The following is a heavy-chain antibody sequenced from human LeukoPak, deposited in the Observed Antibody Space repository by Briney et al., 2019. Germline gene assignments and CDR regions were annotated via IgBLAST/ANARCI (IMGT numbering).Heavy chain of an antibody. CDR1: GGSFSGYY. V-gene: IGHV4-34*01. CDR2: INHSGST. Sequence: KPSETLSLTCAVYGGSFSGYYWSWIRQPPGKGLEWIGEINHSGSTNYNPSLKSRVTISVDTSKNQFSLKLSSVTAADTAVYYCARHGRILEWLLGDYWGQGTLVTVSS. D-gene: IGHD3-3*01. CDR3: ARHGRILEWLLGDY. J-gene: IGHJ4*02.